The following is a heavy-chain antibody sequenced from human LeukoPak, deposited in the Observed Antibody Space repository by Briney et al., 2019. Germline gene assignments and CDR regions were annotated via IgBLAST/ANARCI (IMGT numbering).Heavy chain of an antibody. CDR1: GYIFSSYA. V-gene: IGHV7-4-1*02. Sequence: ASVKVSCKTSGYIFSSYAMNWVRQAPGQGLEWMGWINTSTGNPTYGRGFTGRFVFSLDASVNTAYLQISSLQAEDTAVYYCARVAGNEYFQHWGQGTLVTVSS. D-gene: IGHD6-19*01. CDR2: INTSTGNP. CDR3: ARVAGNEYFQH. J-gene: IGHJ1*01.